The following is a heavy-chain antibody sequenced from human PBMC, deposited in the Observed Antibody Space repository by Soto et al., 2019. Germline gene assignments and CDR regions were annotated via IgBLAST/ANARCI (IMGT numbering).Heavy chain of an antibody. D-gene: IGHD6-19*01. CDR3: ATVEGSGWPHFDY. Sequence: ASVKVSCEVSGDTLTELSMHWVRQTHEKGLEWMGGFDPEDGETFYAQKFQGTVTMTEDTSTDTAYMELSSLRSEDTAVYYCATVEGSGWPHFDYWGPGTLVTVSS. CDR2: FDPEDGET. J-gene: IGHJ4*02. CDR1: GDTLTELS. V-gene: IGHV1-24*01.